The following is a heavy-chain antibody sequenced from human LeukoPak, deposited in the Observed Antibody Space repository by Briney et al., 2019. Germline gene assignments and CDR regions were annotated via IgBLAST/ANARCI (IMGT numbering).Heavy chain of an antibody. CDR3: ARGRAVAGTYYYYYMDG. CDR2: TNHSGST. Sequence: SETLSLTCAVYGGSFSGYYWSWIRQPPGKGLEWIGETNHSGSTNYNPSLKSRVTISVEPSKNQFSLKLSSVTAADTAVYYCARGRAVAGTYYYYYMDGWGKGTTVTDSS. V-gene: IGHV4-34*01. D-gene: IGHD6-19*01. J-gene: IGHJ6*03. CDR1: GGSFSGYY.